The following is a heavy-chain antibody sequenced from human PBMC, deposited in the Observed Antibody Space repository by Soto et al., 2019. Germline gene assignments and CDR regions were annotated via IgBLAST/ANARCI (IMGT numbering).Heavy chain of an antibody. CDR2: ISAYSGGT. CDR1: GYTFTSYG. CDR3: ARALPGGVATGRRFDP. V-gene: IGHV1-2*04. J-gene: IGHJ5*02. Sequence: ASVKVSCKASGYTFTSYGISWVRQAPGQGLEWMGWISAYSGGTNYAQKFQGWVTMTRDTSISTAYMELSRLRSDDTAVYYCARALPGGVATGRRFDPWGQGTLVTVSS. D-gene: IGHD3-3*01.